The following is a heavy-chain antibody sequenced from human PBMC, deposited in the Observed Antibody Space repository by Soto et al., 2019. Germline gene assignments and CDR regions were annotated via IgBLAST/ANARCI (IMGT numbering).Heavy chain of an antibody. Sequence: ASVKVSCKASGYTFSSFGISWVRQAPGQGLEWMGWISAYNGNTNYAQNLQGRVTMTTDTSTGTAYMEVRSLTSDDTAVYYCARDGSGYYYYYYGMDVWGQGTTVTVSS. V-gene: IGHV1-18*01. D-gene: IGHD3-22*01. CDR3: ARDGSGYYYYYYGMDV. CDR1: GYTFSSFG. J-gene: IGHJ6*02. CDR2: ISAYNGNT.